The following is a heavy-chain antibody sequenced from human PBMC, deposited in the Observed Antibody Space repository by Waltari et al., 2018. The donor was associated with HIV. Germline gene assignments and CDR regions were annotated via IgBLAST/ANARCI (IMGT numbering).Heavy chain of an antibody. Sequence: QVQLQESGPGLVRPSQTLSLTCIVSGGSISSGTYHWSWIRQLPGKGLEWIGYTHYTGSTYYNPALKSRVSISVDTSKDQFSLNLRTVTAADTAVYYCAGLYISSWYGWYFDLWGRGTLVTVSS. CDR2: THYTGST. V-gene: IGHV4-31*02. J-gene: IGHJ2*01. D-gene: IGHD6-13*01. CDR1: GGSISSGTYH. CDR3: AGLYISSWYGWYFDL.